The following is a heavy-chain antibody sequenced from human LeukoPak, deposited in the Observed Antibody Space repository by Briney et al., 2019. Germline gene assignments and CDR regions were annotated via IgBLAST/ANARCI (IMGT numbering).Heavy chain of an antibody. CDR1: GFTFSSYA. CDR2: ISGSGGST. Sequence: GGSLRLSCAASGFTFSSYAMSWVRQAPGKGLEWVSAISGSGGSTYYADSVKGRFTTSRDNSKNTLYLQMNSLRAEDTAVYYCAKVPAGGIAAAGTTGYWGQGTLVTVSS. J-gene: IGHJ4*02. D-gene: IGHD6-13*01. V-gene: IGHV3-23*01. CDR3: AKVPAGGIAAAGTTGY.